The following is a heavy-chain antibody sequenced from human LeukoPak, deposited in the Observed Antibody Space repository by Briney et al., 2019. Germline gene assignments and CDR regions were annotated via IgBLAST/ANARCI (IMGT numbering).Heavy chain of an antibody. CDR3: VRDLTIVGVAQVHH. J-gene: IGHJ5*02. CDR1: GFTFSNAY. V-gene: IGHV3-48*01. CDR2: ISTNSGTI. Sequence: GGSLRLSSAASGFTFSNAYMNWVRQAPGKGLEWISYISTNSGTIWYADSVKGRFSISRDNAKNSLLLHMNSLRAEDTAVYYCVRDLTIVGVAQVHHWGQGTLVTVSS. D-gene: IGHD1-26*01.